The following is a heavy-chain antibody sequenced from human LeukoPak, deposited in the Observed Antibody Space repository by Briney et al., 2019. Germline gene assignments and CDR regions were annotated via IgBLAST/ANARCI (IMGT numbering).Heavy chain of an antibody. J-gene: IGHJ4*02. CDR2: IIPIFGTA. Sequence: SVKVSCKASGGTFSSYAISWVRQAPGQGLEWMGGIIPIFGTANYAQKFQGRVTITADESTSTAYMELSSLRSEDTAVYYCARDEGYGSGSYYDWGQGTLVTVSS. CDR1: GGTFSSYA. D-gene: IGHD3-10*01. CDR3: ARDEGYGSGSYYD. V-gene: IGHV1-69*13.